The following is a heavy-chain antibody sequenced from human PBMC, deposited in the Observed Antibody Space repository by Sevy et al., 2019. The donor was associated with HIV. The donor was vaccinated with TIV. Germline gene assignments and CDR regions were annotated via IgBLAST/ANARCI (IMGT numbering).Heavy chain of an antibody. CDR3: ARDGPDTYYYDSSGYLGYFDY. CDR2: ISAYNGKT. V-gene: IGHV1-18*01. Sequence: ASVKVSCKASGYTFTSYGISWVRQAPGQGLEWMGWISAYNGKTNYAQKIQGRVTMTTDTSTSTAYMGVRSLRSDDTAVYYCARDGPDTYYYDSSGYLGYFDYWGQGTLVTVSS. CDR1: GYTFTSYG. J-gene: IGHJ4*02. D-gene: IGHD3-22*01.